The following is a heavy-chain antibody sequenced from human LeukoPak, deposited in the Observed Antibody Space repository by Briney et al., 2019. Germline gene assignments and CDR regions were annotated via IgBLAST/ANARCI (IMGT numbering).Heavy chain of an antibody. CDR3: ATNILVRDIINWFDP. CDR1: GYTFTGYY. J-gene: IGHJ5*02. Sequence: ASVKVSCKASGYTFTGYYMHWVRQAPGQGLEWMGWINPNSGGTNYVQKFQGRVTMTRDTSISTAYMELSRLRSDDTAVYYCATNILVRDIINWFDPWGQGTLVTVSS. D-gene: IGHD3-10*01. V-gene: IGHV1-2*02. CDR2: INPNSGGT.